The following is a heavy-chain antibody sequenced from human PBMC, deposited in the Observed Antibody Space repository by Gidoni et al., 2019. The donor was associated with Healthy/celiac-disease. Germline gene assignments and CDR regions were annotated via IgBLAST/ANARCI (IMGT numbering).Heavy chain of an antibody. CDR2: INHSGST. V-gene: IGHV4-34*01. J-gene: IGHJ3*02. CDR1: GGSFSNYY. CDR3: VMYYYDSSGYYFDDSAAFDI. D-gene: IGHD3-22*01. Sequence: QVQLQQWGTGLLKPSETLSLTCAVYGGSFSNYYWSWIRQPPGKGLEWIGEINHSGSTNYNPSLKSRVTISVDTSKNQFSLKLSSVTAADTAVYYCVMYYYDSSGYYFDDSAAFDIWGQGTMVTVSS.